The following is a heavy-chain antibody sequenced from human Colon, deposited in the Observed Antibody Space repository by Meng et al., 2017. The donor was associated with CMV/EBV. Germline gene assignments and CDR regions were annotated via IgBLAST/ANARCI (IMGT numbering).Heavy chain of an antibody. D-gene: IGHD5-24*01. V-gene: IGHV3-30*18. CDR3: AKERERWLQLYYFDY. CDR1: GFTFSSYA. Sequence: GFTFSSYAMHWVRQAPGKGLEWVAVIAYDASNEQYTDSVKGRFTISRDNSKNTVYLQVNSLRDEDTAVYYCAKERERWLQLYYFDYWGQGTLVTVSS. J-gene: IGHJ4*02. CDR2: IAYDASNE.